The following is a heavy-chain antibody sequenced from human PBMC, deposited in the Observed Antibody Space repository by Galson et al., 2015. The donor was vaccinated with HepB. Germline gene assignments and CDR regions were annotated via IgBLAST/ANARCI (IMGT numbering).Heavy chain of an antibody. Sequence: SVKVSCKASGYTFSGYSINWLRQAPGQGLEWMGWINTITGNPTYAQGFTGRFVFSLDISVSTAYLQISSLRAEDTAVYYCARNFQELWQYQYFYGMDVWGHGTTVTVSS. CDR1: GYTFSGYS. V-gene: IGHV7-4-1*02. CDR3: ARNFQELWQYQYFYGMDV. CDR2: INTITGNP. J-gene: IGHJ6*02. D-gene: IGHD2-2*01.